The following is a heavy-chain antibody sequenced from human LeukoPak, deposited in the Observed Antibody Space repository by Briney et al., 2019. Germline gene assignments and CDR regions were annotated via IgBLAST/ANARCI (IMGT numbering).Heavy chain of an antibody. J-gene: IGHJ3*02. Sequence: GGSLRLSCAASGFTFSSYAMSWVRQAPGKGLEWVSAISGSGGSTYYADSVKGRFTISRDNSKNTLYLQMNSLRVEDTAVYYCASQRSVGATYALDIWGQGTLVTVSS. CDR2: ISGSGGST. V-gene: IGHV3-23*01. CDR3: ASQRSVGATYALDI. D-gene: IGHD1-26*01. CDR1: GFTFSSYA.